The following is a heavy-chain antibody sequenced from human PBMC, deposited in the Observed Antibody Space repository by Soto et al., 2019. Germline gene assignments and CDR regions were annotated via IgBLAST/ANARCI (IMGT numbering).Heavy chain of an antibody. CDR2: IIPIFGTA. J-gene: IGHJ4*02. CDR1: GGTFSSYA. CDR3: ARLGNSGSYRGALDY. V-gene: IGHV1-69*06. Sequence: SVKVSCKASGGTFSSYAISWVRQAPGQGLEWMGGIIPIFGTANYAQKFQGRVTITADKSTSTAYMELSSLRSEDTAVYYCARLGNSGSYRGALDYWGQGTLVTVSS. D-gene: IGHD1-26*01.